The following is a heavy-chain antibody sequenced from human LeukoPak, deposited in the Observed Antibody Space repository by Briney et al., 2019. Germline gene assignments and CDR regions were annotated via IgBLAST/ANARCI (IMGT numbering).Heavy chain of an antibody. Sequence: GGSLRLSCAASGFIVSSNDMKWVRQAPGKGLEWVSVIYSGGSTYYADSVKGRFTISRDNSKNTLYLQMNSLRAEDTAVYYCARVIAARERAWFGELRLYYYYCMDVWGKGTTVTISS. D-gene: IGHD3-10*01. CDR1: GFIVSSND. CDR2: IYSGGST. V-gene: IGHV3-66*01. J-gene: IGHJ6*03. CDR3: ARVIAARERAWFGELRLYYYYCMDV.